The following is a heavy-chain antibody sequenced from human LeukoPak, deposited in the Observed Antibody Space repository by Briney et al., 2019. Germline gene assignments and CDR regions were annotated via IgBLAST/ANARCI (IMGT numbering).Heavy chain of an antibody. CDR2: ISASGVST. CDR1: GFTFSTYA. V-gene: IGHV3-23*01. CDR3: AKGGSSGWYEHIDY. D-gene: IGHD6-19*01. J-gene: IGHJ4*02. Sequence: GGSLGLSCAASGFTFSTYAISWVRQAPGKGLEWVSAISASGVSTYYADSVKGRFTISRDISKNTLYLQMNSLRADDTAVYYCAKGGSSGWYEHIDYWGQGTLVTVSS.